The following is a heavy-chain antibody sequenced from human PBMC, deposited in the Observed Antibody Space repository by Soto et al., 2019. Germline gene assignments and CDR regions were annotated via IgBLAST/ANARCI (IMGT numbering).Heavy chain of an antibody. CDR3: ARDRVESGYPEYFQH. V-gene: IGHV3-53*01. CDR2: IYSGGST. Sequence: EVQLVESGGGLIQPGGSLRLSCAASGFTVSSNYMSWVRQAPGKGLEWVSVIYSGGSTYYADSVKGRFTISRDNSKNTLYLPMNRLRAEDTAVYYCARDRVESGYPEYFQHWGQGTLVTVSS. D-gene: IGHD3-22*01. J-gene: IGHJ1*01. CDR1: GFTVSSNY.